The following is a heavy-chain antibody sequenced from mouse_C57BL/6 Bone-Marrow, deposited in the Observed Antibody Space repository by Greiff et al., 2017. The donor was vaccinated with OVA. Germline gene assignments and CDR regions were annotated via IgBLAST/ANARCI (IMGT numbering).Heavy chain of an antibody. CDR3: ARSYYGRRYFDV. CDR1: GYSFTGYF. V-gene: IGHV1-20*01. CDR2: INPYNGDT. Sequence: EVQVVESGPELVKPGDSVKISCKASGYSFTGYFMNWVMQSHGKSLEWIGRINPYNGDTFYNQKFKGKATLTVDKSSGTAHMELRSLTSEDSAVYYCARSYYGRRYFDVWGTGTTVTVSS. J-gene: IGHJ1*03. D-gene: IGHD1-1*01.